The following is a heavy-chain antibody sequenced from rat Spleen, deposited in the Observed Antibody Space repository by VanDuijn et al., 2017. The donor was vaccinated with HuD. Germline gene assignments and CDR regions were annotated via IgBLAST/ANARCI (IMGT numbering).Heavy chain of an antibody. V-gene: IGHV5-7*01. Sequence: EVQLVESGGGLVQPGRSLKLSCAASGFTFGDYYMAWVRQAPKKGLEWVATIIYDGTSTYYRDSVKGRFTISRDNAKNTQYLQMDSLTSEDTATYYCARHVGGGSYYFDYWGQGVMVTVSS. CDR3: ARHVGGGSYYFDY. J-gene: IGHJ2*01. CDR1: GFTFGDYY. CDR2: IIYDGTST. D-gene: IGHD5-1*01.